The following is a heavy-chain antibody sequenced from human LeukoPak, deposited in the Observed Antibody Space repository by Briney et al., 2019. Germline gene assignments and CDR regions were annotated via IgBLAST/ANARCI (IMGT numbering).Heavy chain of an antibody. Sequence: PSETLSLTCTVSGGSISSYYWSWIRQPPGKGLEWIGYIYYSGSTNYNPSLKSRVTISVDTSKNQFSLKLSSVTAADTAVYYCARKLDSGSYSGAFDIWGQGTMVTVSS. J-gene: IGHJ3*02. CDR2: IYYSGST. CDR3: ARKLDSGSYSGAFDI. CDR1: GGSISSYY. D-gene: IGHD1-26*01. V-gene: IGHV4-59*01.